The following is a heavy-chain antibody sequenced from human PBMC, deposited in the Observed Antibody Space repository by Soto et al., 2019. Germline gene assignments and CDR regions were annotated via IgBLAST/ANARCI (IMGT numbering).Heavy chain of an antibody. V-gene: IGHV3-21*01. CDR3: ARGTPHRYCSGGSCGVDY. CDR1: GFTFSSYS. J-gene: IGHJ4*02. CDR2: ISSSSSYI. D-gene: IGHD2-15*01. Sequence: GGSLRLSCAASGFTFSSYSMNWVRQAPGKGLEWVSSISSSSSYIYYADSVKGRFAISRDNANNLLNLQMSSLRAEDTAVYYCARGTPHRYCSGGSCGVDYWGQGTLVTVSS.